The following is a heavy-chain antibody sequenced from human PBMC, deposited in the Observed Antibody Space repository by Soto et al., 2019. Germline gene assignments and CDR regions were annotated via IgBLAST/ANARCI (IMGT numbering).Heavy chain of an antibody. J-gene: IGHJ6*02. CDR3: ARGARYHYDSGDHYLYHYALDV. V-gene: IGHV4-34*01. CDR2: INQSGSP. Sequence: SETLSLTCAVYGGSFRDSYFCNWIRQSPGKGLEWIGEINQSGSPNYNPSLKSRVTMSVDTSKNEVSLTLRSVTAADTAVYYCARGARYHYDSGDHYLYHYALDVWGQGTTVTVSS. D-gene: IGHD3-22*01. CDR1: GGSFRDSYF.